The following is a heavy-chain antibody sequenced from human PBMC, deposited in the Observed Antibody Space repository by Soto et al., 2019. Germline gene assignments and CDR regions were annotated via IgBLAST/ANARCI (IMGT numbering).Heavy chain of an antibody. CDR1: GGSFSGYY. Sequence: QVQLQQWGAGLLKPSETLSLTCAVYGGSFSGYYWSWIRQPPGKGLEWIGEINHSGSTNYNPSLKSRVTISEDTSKNQFSLKLSSVTAADTAVYYCARGSKYQLPYYYYYMDVWGKGTTVTVSS. V-gene: IGHV4-34*01. J-gene: IGHJ6*03. D-gene: IGHD2-2*01. CDR3: ARGSKYQLPYYYYYMDV. CDR2: INHSGST.